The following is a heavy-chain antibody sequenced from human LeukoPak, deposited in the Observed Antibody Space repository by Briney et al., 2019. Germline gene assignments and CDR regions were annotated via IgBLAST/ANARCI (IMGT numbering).Heavy chain of an antibody. CDR2: IFQSGNT. CDR3: ARGPGGPGMYYFDY. CDR1: GGSISGGPYS. D-gene: IGHD3-10*01. J-gene: IGHJ4*01. Sequence: PSETLSLTCAVSGGSISGGPYSWSWIRQPPGQGLEWIGYIFQSGNTYYNPSLNSRVTMSVDRSKNHFSLTLNSVTATDTAVYYCARGPGGPGMYYFDYWGHGILVTVSS. V-gene: IGHV4-30-2*01.